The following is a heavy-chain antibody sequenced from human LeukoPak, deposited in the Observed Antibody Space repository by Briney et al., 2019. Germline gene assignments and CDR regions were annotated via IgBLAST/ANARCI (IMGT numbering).Heavy chain of an antibody. CDR2: ISYDGSNK. Sequence: TGRSLRLSCAASGFTFSTYTMHWVRQAPGKGLEWVAVISYDGSNKYYAESLKGRFTISRDNSKNTLFLQMNSLRAEDTAVYYCAKDRSSSGWYYFDYWGQGTLVTVSS. CDR3: AKDRSSSGWYYFDY. D-gene: IGHD6-19*01. V-gene: IGHV3-30*04. CDR1: GFTFSTYT. J-gene: IGHJ4*02.